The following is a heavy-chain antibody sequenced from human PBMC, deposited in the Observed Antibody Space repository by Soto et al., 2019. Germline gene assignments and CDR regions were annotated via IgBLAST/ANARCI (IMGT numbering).Heavy chain of an antibody. CDR3: ARGHNRNSNFDS. J-gene: IGHJ4*01. V-gene: IGHV4-31*02. Sequence: SGGSFSGDGYFWGWTHQRPGKGLEWIGYIYGNGVSYSGPSLKSRGDISLDTSKNEFSLKLHSVTAADTALYYCARGHNRNSNFDSWGQGTLGTGSS. CDR2: IYGNGVS. CDR1: GGSFSGDGYF. D-gene: IGHD1-20*01.